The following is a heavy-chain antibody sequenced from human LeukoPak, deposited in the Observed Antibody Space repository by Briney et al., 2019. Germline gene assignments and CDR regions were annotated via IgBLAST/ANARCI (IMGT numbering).Heavy chain of an antibody. J-gene: IGHJ4*02. CDR3: ATVKTYYYDSSGYGGFDY. V-gene: IGHV1-46*01. D-gene: IGHD3-22*01. CDR1: GYTFTSYY. Sequence: VASVKVSCKASGYTFTSYYMHWVRQAPGQGLEWMGIINPSGGSTSYAQKFQGRVTMTRDMSTSTVYMELSSLRSEDTAVYYCATVKTYYYDSSGYGGFDYWGQGTLVTVSS. CDR2: INPSGGST.